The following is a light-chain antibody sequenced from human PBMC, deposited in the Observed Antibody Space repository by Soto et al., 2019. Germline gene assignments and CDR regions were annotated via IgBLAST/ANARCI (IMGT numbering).Light chain of an antibody. Sequence: QPVLTQSSSASASLGSSVKLTCTLSSGHSSYIIAWHQQQPGKAPRYLMKLEGSGSYNKGSGVPDRFSGSSSGAERYLTISNLQLEDEADYYCETWDSNTHTVFGGGTKLTVL. CDR1: SGHSSYI. CDR2: LEGSGSY. J-gene: IGLJ3*02. V-gene: IGLV4-60*02. CDR3: ETWDSNTHTV.